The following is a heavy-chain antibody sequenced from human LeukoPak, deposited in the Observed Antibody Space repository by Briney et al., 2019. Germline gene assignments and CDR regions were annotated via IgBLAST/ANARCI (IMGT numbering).Heavy chain of an antibody. V-gene: IGHV3-74*01. J-gene: IGHJ3*02. CDR3: ARDRGYAFDI. CDR1: GFTFSTYW. Sequence: GGSLILSCAASGFTFSTYWMHWVRQAPGKGLVWVSRINSDGSSTSYADSAKGRFTISRDNAKNTLYLQMNNLRAEDTAVYYCARDRGYAFDIWGQGTMVTVSS. D-gene: IGHD5-12*01. CDR2: INSDGSST.